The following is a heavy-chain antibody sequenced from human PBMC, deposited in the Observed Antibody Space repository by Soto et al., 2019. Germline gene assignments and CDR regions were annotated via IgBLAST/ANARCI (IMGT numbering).Heavy chain of an antibody. CDR2: ISGSGGNI. CDR1: GFTFSRYA. D-gene: IGHD1-1*01. CDR3: ATQDFRGTTGTT. J-gene: IGHJ4*02. V-gene: IGHV3-23*01. Sequence: GGSLSLSCAASGFTFSRYAMGWVRQAPGKGLEWVSVISGSGGNIHYADSVKGRFTISRDNSKNTLYLQMNSLRVEDTAVYNCATQDFRGTTGTTWGQGTLVTVSS.